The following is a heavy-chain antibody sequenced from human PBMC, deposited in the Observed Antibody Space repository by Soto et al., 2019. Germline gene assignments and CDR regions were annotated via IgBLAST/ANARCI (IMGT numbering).Heavy chain of an antibody. CDR1: GGSFSGYY. J-gene: IGHJ6*02. CDR2: INHSGST. D-gene: IGHD2-2*01. Sequence: KPSETLSLTCAVYGGSFSGYYWSWIRQPPGKGLEWIGEINHSGSTNYNPSLKSRVTILVDTSKNQFSLKLSSVTAADTAVYYCARGTRGPSPSSGYCSSTSCYPRYYYGMDVWGQGTTVTVSS. V-gene: IGHV4-34*01. CDR3: ARGTRGPSPSSGYCSSTSCYPRYYYGMDV.